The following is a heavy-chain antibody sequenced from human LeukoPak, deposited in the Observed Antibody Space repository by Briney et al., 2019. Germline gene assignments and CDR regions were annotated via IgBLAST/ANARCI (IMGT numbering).Heavy chain of an antibody. D-gene: IGHD3-9*01. CDR3: ARRRDYDILTGYSPENWFDP. J-gene: IGHJ5*02. V-gene: IGHV3-30-3*01. CDR1: GFTFSSYA. CDR2: ISYDGSNK. Sequence: GSLRLSCAASGFTFSSYAMHWVRQAPGKGLKWVAVISYDGSNKCYADSVKGRFTISRDNSKNTLYLQMNSLRAEDTAVYYCARRRDYDILTGYSPENWFDPWGQGTLVTVSS.